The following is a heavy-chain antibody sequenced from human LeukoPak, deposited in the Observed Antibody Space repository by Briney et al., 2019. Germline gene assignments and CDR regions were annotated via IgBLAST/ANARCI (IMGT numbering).Heavy chain of an antibody. CDR1: GYTFTNCD. Sequence: ASVKVSCKASGYTFTNCDIMWVRQATGQGPEWMGWMNSNTGNTGSAQKFQGRVTMTRDTSINTAYMELHSLTSEDTAVYYCARGRGGTVVRGYLDYWGQGTLVTVSS. CDR3: ARGRGGTVVRGYLDY. V-gene: IGHV1-8*01. D-gene: IGHD3-10*01. CDR2: MNSNTGNT. J-gene: IGHJ4*02.